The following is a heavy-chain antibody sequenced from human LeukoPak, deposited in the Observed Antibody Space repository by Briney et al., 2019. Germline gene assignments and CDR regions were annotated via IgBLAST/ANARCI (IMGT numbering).Heavy chain of an antibody. CDR1: GGSISSYY. V-gene: IGHV4-4*07. CDR3: ARGHRFGESAHAFDI. J-gene: IGHJ3*02. D-gene: IGHD3-10*01. CDR2: IYTSGST. Sequence: SETLSLTCTVSGGSISSYYWSWIRQPAGKGLDWFGRIYTSGSTNYNPSLKSRVTMSVDTSKNQFSLKLSSVTAADTAVYYCARGHRFGESAHAFDIWGQGTMVTVSS.